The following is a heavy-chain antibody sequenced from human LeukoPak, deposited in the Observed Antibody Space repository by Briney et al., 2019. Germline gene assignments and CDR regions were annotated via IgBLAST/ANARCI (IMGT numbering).Heavy chain of an antibody. CDR1: GFSLSTSGVV. J-gene: IGHJ5*02. Sequence: SGPTLVKPPQTLTLTCTFSGFSLSTSGVVVGWIRQPPGKALEWLALIDWDDDKYYSTSLKTRLTISKDTSKNQVVLTMANMDPVDTATYYCARIQRRYYDSSGYSNWFDPWGQGTLVTVSS. D-gene: IGHD3-22*01. CDR2: IDWDDDK. CDR3: ARIQRRYYDSSGYSNWFDP. V-gene: IGHV2-70*01.